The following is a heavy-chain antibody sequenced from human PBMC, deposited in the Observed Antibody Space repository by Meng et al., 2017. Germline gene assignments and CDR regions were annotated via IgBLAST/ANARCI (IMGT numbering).Heavy chain of an antibody. V-gene: IGHV3-49*04. CDR3: TRDETVISPAFFAY. Sequence: GGSLRLSCTASGFTFGDYAMSWVRQAPGKGLEWVGFIRSKAYGGTTEYAASVKGRFTISRDDSKSIAYLQMNSLKTEDTAVYYCTRDETVISPAFFAYWGPGNLVHVAS. D-gene: IGHD2/OR15-2a*01. J-gene: IGHJ4*01. CDR1: GFTFGDYA. CDR2: IRSKAYGGTT.